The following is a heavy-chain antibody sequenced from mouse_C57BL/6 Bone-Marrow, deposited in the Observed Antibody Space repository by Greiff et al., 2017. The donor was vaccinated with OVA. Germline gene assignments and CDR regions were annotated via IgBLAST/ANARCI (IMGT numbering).Heavy chain of an antibody. V-gene: IGHV1-55*01. CDR2: IYPGSGST. CDR3: ARRGGPDY. CDR1: GYTFTSYW. J-gene: IGHJ2*01. Sequence: QVQLQQPGAELVKPGASVKMSCKASGYTFTSYWITWVKQRPGQGLEWIGDIYPGSGSTNYTEKFKSTAPLPVDPSSSTAYMQLSSLASEDSAVYYCARRGGPDYWGQGTTLTVSS.